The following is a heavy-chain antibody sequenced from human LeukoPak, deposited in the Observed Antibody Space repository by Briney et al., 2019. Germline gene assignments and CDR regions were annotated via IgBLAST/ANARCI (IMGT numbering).Heavy chain of an antibody. CDR3: AREGYDSPPLENDY. CDR1: GFTFSDYY. J-gene: IGHJ4*02. CDR2: ISSSGSTI. D-gene: IGHD5-12*01. V-gene: IGHV3-11*04. Sequence: GGTLRLSCAASGFTFSDYYMSWIRQAPGKGLEWVSYISSSGSTIYYADSVKGRFTISRDNAKNSLYLQMNSLRAEDTAVYYCAREGYDSPPLENDYWGQGTLVTVSS.